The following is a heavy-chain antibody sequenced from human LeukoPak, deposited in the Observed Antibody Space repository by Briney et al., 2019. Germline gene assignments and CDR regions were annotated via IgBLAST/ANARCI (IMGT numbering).Heavy chain of an antibody. CDR3: ARVESGYDLYYFDY. J-gene: IGHJ4*02. CDR1: GGTFSSYA. Sequence: SVKVSCKASGGTFSSYAISWVRQAPGQGLEWMGGIIPIFGTANYAQKFQGRVTITADKSTSTVYMELSRLRSDDTAVYYCARVESGYDLYYFDYWGQGTLVTVSS. V-gene: IGHV1-69*06. CDR2: IIPIFGTA. D-gene: IGHD5-12*01.